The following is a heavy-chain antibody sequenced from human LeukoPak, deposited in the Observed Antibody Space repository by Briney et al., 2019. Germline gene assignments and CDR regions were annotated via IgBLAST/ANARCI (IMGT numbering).Heavy chain of an antibody. Sequence: SVKASCMASGFTFTSSAMQWVRLARGQRLEWIGWIVVGSGNTNYAQKFQERVTITRDMSTSTAYMELSSLRSEDTAVYYCASSRDCSNLQFDYWGQGTLVTVSS. CDR1: GFTFTSSA. CDR2: IVVGSGNT. CDR3: ASSRDCSNLQFDY. D-gene: IGHD4-11*01. J-gene: IGHJ4*02. V-gene: IGHV1-58*02.